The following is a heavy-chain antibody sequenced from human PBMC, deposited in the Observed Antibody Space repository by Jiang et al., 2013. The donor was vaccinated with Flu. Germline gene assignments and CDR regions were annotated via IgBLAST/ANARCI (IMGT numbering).Heavy chain of an antibody. J-gene: IGHJ4*02. CDR3: ARLGKTVATILFDY. V-gene: IGHV4-39*01. CDR2: IYYSGST. CDR1: GGSISSSSYY. D-gene: IGHD5-12*01. Sequence: TLSLTCTVSGGSISSSSYYWGWIRQPPGKGLEWIGSIYYSGSTYYNPSLKSRVTISVDTSKNQFSLKLSSVTAADTAVYYCARLGKTVATILFDYWGQGTLVTVSS.